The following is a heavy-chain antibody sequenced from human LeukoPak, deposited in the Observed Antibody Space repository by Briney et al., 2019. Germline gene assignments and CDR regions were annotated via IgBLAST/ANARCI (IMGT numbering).Heavy chain of an antibody. V-gene: IGHV3-33*01. Sequence: GGSLRLSCTASGFLFVTHAMHWVRQAPGKGLEWVAVIWNDGNNKDYAESVKGRFTISRDNSKETLYLHMNSLRAEDTAVYYCARQIVGARFLGSFDHWGQGTLVTVSS. CDR3: ARQIVGARFLGSFDH. J-gene: IGHJ5*02. CDR1: GFLFVTHA. CDR2: IWNDGNNK. D-gene: IGHD3-3*01.